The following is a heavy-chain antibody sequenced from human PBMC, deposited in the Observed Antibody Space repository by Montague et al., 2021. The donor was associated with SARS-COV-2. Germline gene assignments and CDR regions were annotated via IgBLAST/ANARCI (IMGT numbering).Heavy chain of an antibody. CDR3: ARRDRTGWQTDY. J-gene: IGHJ4*02. Sequence: SLRLSCAASGFTFSSYDMHWVRQATGKGLECVSIINTAGDTYYPGSVKGRFTISRDNAKNSLYLQMISLRAGDTAVYYCARRDRTGWQTDYWGQGTLVTVSS. CDR1: GFTFSSYD. V-gene: IGHV3-13*04. D-gene: IGHD6-19*01. CDR2: INTAGDT.